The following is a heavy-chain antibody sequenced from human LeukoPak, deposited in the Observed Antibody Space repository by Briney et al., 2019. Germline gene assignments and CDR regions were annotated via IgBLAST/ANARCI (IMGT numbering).Heavy chain of an antibody. D-gene: IGHD5-24*01. J-gene: IGHJ4*02. CDR3: ARDRRRDGYNQYYFDY. Sequence: SETLSLTCTVSGDSISSSSSYWGWIRQPPGEGLEWIGSIYYSGSTYYNTSLKSRVTISVDTSKNQFSLKLNSVTAADTAVYYCARDRRRDGYNQYYFDYWGQGTLVTVSS. CDR2: IYYSGST. CDR1: GDSISSSSSY. V-gene: IGHV4-39*02.